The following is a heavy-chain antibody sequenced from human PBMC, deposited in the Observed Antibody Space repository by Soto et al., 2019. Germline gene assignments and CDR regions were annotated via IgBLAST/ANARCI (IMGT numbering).Heavy chain of an antibody. Sequence: TFSSYGMHWVRQAPGKGLEWVAVISYDGSNKYYADSVKGRFTISRDNSKNTLYLQMNSLRAEDTAVYYRAKERGYTHYYDSSGYYPTTFDYWGQGTLVTVSS. V-gene: IGHV3-30*18. CDR2: ISYDGSNK. D-gene: IGHD3-22*01. J-gene: IGHJ4*02. CDR3: AKERGYTHYYDSSGYYPTTFDY. CDR1: TFSSYG.